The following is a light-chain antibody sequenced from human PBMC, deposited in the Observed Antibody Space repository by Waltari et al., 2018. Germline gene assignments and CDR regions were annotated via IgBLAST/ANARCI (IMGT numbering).Light chain of an antibody. CDR1: QSVSSSY. J-gene: IGKJ5*01. Sequence: EIVLTQSPGPLSLSPGERATLSCRASQSVSSSYLAWYQQKPGQAPRRLIYGASSSATGIPDRVSGSGSGTDYTLTISRLEPEDFAVYYCQQYGSSPPVTFGQGTRLEIK. V-gene: IGKV3-20*01. CDR2: GAS. CDR3: QQYGSSPPVT.